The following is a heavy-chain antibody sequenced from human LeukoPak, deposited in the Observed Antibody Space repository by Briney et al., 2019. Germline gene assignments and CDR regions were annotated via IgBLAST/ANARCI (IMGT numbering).Heavy chain of an antibody. CDR2: ISYDGSNK. J-gene: IGHJ5*02. CDR1: GFTLSSYA. D-gene: IGHD6-13*01. Sequence: GRSLRLSCAASGFTLSSYAMHWVRQAPGKGLEWVAVISYDGSNKYYADSVKGRFTISRDNSKNTLYLQMNSLRAEDTAVYYCARDRIPAATAAATGWFDPWGQGTLVIVSP. V-gene: IGHV3-30-3*01. CDR3: ARDRIPAATAAATGWFDP.